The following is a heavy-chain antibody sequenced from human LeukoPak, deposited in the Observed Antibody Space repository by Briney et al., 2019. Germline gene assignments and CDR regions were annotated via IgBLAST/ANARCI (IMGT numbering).Heavy chain of an antibody. CDR1: GDSISSDGHS. CDR3: ARWVDLTVY. CDR2: IYHSGAA. Sequence: SETLSLTCGVSGDSISSDGHSWSWIRQPPGNGLESVGYIYHSGAAYHNPSLKSRLALSVDTSNNQFSLRLSSVTAADTAVYYCARWVDLTVYWGQGTLVTVSS. V-gene: IGHV4-30-4*07. D-gene: IGHD3-9*01. J-gene: IGHJ4*02.